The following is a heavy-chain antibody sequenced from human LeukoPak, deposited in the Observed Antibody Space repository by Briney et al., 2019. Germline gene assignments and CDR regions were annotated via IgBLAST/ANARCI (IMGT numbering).Heavy chain of an antibody. CDR1: GGSISSSSYY. J-gene: IGHJ5*02. CDR2: IYYSGST. Sequence: SETLSLTXTVSGGSISSSSYYWGWIRQPPGKGLEWIGSIYYSGSTYYNPSLKSRVTISVDTSKNQFSLKLSSVTAADTAVYYCARHRAPTVIVWFDPWGQGTLVTVSS. D-gene: IGHD2/OR15-2a*01. V-gene: IGHV4-39*01. CDR3: ARHRAPTVIVWFDP.